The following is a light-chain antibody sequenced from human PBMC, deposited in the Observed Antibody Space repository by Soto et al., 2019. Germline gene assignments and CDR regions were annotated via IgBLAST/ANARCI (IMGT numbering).Light chain of an antibody. Sequence: QSVLTQPASVSGSPGQSIAISCTGTSSDVGAYNWVSWYQQHPGKAPQLMIYDVSNRPSGVSNRFSGSKSGNTASLTISGLQAEDEADYYCSSYTRTTPYVFGTGTKVTVL. V-gene: IGLV2-14*01. CDR2: DVS. CDR3: SSYTRTTPYV. CDR1: SSDVGAYNW. J-gene: IGLJ1*01.